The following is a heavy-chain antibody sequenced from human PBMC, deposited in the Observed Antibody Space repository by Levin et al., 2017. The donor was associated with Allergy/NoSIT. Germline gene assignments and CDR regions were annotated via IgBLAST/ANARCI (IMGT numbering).Heavy chain of an antibody. D-gene: IGHD1-20*01. V-gene: IGHV4-30-4*01. CDR1: GGSISSGDYY. J-gene: IGHJ6*02. CDR3: ASNWNPNYYYDYGMDV. CDR2: IYYSGST. Sequence: SETLSLTCTVSGGSISSGDYYWSWIRQPPGKGLEWIGYIYYSGSTYYNPSLKSRVTISVDTSKNQFSLKLSSVTAADTAVYYCASNWNPNYYYDYGMDVWGQGTTVTVSS.